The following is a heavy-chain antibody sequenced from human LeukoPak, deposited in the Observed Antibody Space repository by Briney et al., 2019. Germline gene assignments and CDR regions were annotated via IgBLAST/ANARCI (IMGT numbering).Heavy chain of an antibody. Sequence: SQTLSLTCTVSGGSISSGSYYWSWIRQPAGKGLEWIGRIYTSGSTNCNPSLKSRVTISVDTSKNQFSLKLSSVTAADTAVYYCARELGRYCSSTSCAQGIDYWGQGTLVTVSS. V-gene: IGHV4-61*02. J-gene: IGHJ4*02. D-gene: IGHD2-2*01. CDR2: IYTSGST. CDR3: ARELGRYCSSTSCAQGIDY. CDR1: GGSISSGSYY.